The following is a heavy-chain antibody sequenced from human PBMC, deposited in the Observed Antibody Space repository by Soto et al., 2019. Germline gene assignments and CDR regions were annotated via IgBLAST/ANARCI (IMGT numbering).Heavy chain of an antibody. J-gene: IGHJ5*02. CDR1: GFTFSSYA. D-gene: IGHD2-15*01. CDR3: ARDALDCSGGSCYWHNWFDP. CDR2: ISYDGSNK. Sequence: GGSLRLSCAASGFTFSSYAMHWVRQAPGKGLEWVAVISYDGSNKYYADSVKGRFTISRDNSKNTLYLQMNSLRAEDTAVYYCARDALDCSGGSCYWHNWFDPWGQGTLVTVSS. V-gene: IGHV3-30-3*01.